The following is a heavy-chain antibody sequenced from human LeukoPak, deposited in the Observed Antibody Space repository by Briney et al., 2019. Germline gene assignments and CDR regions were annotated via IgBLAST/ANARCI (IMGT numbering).Heavy chain of an antibody. CDR3: ARDGYDYVWGSYRYGHFDY. V-gene: IGHV4-61*02. D-gene: IGHD3-16*02. J-gene: IGHJ4*02. CDR1: GGSISSGSYY. Sequence: SETLSLTCTVSGGSISSGSYYWSWIRQPAGKGLEWIGRIYTSGSTNYNPSLKSRVTISVDTSKNQFSLKLSSVTAADTAVYYCARDGYDYVWGSYRYGHFDYWGQGTLVTVST. CDR2: IYTSGST.